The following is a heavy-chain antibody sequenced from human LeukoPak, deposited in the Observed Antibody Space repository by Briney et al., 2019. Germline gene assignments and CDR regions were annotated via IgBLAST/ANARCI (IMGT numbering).Heavy chain of an antibody. CDR3: AGTPWFGELTLDY. Sequence: ASVKVSCKASGFTFTSSTIQWVRQARGQRLEWIGWIVVGSGNTNYAQKFQERVIITRDMSTTTVCMELSSLRSEDTAVYYCAGTPWFGELTLDYWGQGTLVTVSS. D-gene: IGHD3-10*01. CDR1: GFTFTSST. J-gene: IGHJ4*02. CDR2: IVVGSGNT. V-gene: IGHV1-58*02.